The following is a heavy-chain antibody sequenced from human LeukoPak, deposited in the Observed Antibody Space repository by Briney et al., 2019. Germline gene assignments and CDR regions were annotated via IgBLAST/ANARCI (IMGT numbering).Heavy chain of an antibody. CDR3: AKGVGEFLYFGMDV. V-gene: IGHV3-23*01. CDR1: GFTFSPYA. J-gene: IGHJ6*02. Sequence: GGSLRLSCAASGFTFSPYALSWVRQAAGNGLEWVSSISGSGGSTFYAESVKGRFTISSDNSKNTLYLQMISLRAEDTAVYYCAKGVGEFLYFGMDVWGQGTTVTVSS. CDR2: ISGSGGST. D-gene: IGHD3-16*01.